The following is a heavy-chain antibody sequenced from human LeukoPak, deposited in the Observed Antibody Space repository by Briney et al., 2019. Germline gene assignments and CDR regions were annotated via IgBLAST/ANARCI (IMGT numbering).Heavy chain of an antibody. CDR1: GFTFSSYA. V-gene: IGHV3-30*04. Sequence: PGGSLRLSCAASGFTFSSYAMHWVRQAPGKGLEWVAVISYDGSNKYYADSVKGRFTISRDNSKNTLYLQMNSLRAEDTAVYYCAREGIQLWFPSQLDYWGQGTLVTVSS. J-gene: IGHJ4*02. CDR3: AREGIQLWFPSQLDY. D-gene: IGHD5-18*01. CDR2: ISYDGSNK.